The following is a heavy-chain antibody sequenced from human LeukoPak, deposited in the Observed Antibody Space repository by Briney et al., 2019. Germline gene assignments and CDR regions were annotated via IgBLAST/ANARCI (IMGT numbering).Heavy chain of an antibody. CDR3: AKAFKFGVIIPPTYYYYYMDV. CDR1: GFTFSSYG. Sequence: GGSLRLSCAASGFTFSSYGMHWVRQAPGKGLEWVAVISYDGSNKYYADSVKGRFTISRDNSKNTLYLQMNSLRAEDTAVYYCAKAFKFGVIIPPTYYYYYMDVWGKGTTVTVSS. J-gene: IGHJ6*03. V-gene: IGHV3-30*18. CDR2: ISYDGSNK. D-gene: IGHD3-3*01.